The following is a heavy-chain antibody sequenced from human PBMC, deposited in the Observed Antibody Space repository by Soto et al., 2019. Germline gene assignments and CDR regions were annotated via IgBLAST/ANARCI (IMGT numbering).Heavy chain of an antibody. CDR2: ISGSGGST. CDR3: AKVPSYQPVNWFEP. V-gene: IGHV3-23*01. J-gene: IGHJ5*02. D-gene: IGHD1-26*01. CDR1: GFTFSSYG. Sequence: GGSLRLSCAASGFTFSSYGMHWVRQAPGKGLEWVSAISGSGGSTYYADSVKGRFTISRDNSKNTLYLQMNSLRAEDTAVYYCAKVPSYQPVNWFEPWGQGTLVTVSS.